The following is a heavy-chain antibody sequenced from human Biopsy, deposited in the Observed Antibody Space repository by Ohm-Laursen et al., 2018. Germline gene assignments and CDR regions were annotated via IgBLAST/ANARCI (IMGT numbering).Heavy chain of an antibody. CDR2: ISPSGGGT. D-gene: IGHD1-26*01. CDR3: AIFEGYSDDNLDYEHYGMDV. CDR1: EFSFSMYD. J-gene: IGHJ6*02. V-gene: IGHV1-46*01. Sequence: ASVKVSCKGSEFSFSMYDMHWVRQAPGRGLEWMGIISPSGGGTMDTQKFQDRLTMTRDTSTSTVHMELKSLKSEDTAVYYCAIFEGYSDDNLDYEHYGMDVWGQGTTVTVSS.